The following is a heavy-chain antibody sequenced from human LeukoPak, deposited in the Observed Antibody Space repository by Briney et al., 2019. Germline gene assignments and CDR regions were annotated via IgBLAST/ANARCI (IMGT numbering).Heavy chain of an antibody. CDR3: ASQYAITMVRGWFRY. D-gene: IGHD3-10*01. J-gene: IGHJ4*02. CDR1: GGSISSSNYY. Sequence: PSETLSLTCTVSGGSISSSNYYWGWIRQPPGKGLEWIASVYYSGSTYYNPSLKSRVTISVDTSKNQFSLKLSSVTAADTAVYYCASQYAITMVRGWFRYWGQGTLVTVSS. CDR2: VYYSGST. V-gene: IGHV4-39*01.